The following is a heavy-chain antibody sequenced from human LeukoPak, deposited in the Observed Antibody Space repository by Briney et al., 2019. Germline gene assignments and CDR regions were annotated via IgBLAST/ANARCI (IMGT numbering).Heavy chain of an antibody. J-gene: IGHJ6*02. Sequence: GASLRLSCAASGFTFSSYAMHWVRQAPGKGLEWVAVISYDGSNKYYADSVKGRFTISRDNSKNTLYLQMNSLRAEDTAVYYCARASRALYGMDVWGQGTTVTVSS. CDR2: ISYDGSNK. V-gene: IGHV3-30*04. CDR1: GFTFSSYA. CDR3: ARASRALYGMDV.